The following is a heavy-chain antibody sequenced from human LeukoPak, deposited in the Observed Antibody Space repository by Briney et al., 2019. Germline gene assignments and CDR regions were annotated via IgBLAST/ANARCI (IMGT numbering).Heavy chain of an antibody. CDR3: AREAIGVGATAFDY. J-gene: IGHJ4*02. D-gene: IGHD1-26*01. Sequence: PSETLSLTCTVSGGSISSYYWSWLRQPPGKGLEWIGYIYYSGSTNYNPSLKSRVTISVDTSKNQFSLKLSSVTAADTAVYYCAREAIGVGATAFDYWGQGTLVTVSS. CDR2: IYYSGST. V-gene: IGHV4-59*01. CDR1: GGSISSYY.